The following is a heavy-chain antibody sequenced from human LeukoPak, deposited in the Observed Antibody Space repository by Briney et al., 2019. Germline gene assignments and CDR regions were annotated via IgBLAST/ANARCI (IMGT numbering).Heavy chain of an antibody. CDR1: GYSFTSYW. CDR3: ARIQADYDYVWGSYRPYFDY. Sequence: GESLKISCKGSGYSFTSYWIAWVRQLPGKGLEWMGIIYPGDSDTRYSPSFQGQVTISADKSISTAYLQWSSLKASDTAMYYCARIQADYDYVWGSYRPYFDYWGQGTLVTVSS. CDR2: IYPGDSDT. J-gene: IGHJ4*02. V-gene: IGHV5-51*01. D-gene: IGHD3-16*02.